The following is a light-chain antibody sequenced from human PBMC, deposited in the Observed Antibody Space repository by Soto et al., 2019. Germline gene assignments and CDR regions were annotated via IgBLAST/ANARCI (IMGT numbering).Light chain of an antibody. CDR3: QQFKSLPIT. Sequence: IQVTQSPSSLSASVGDRVTITCRASQGINSHLAWYQQKPGKAPKVLIHSASTLESGVPSMFSGSGSGTDFTLTISSLQPEDFATYYCQQFKSLPITFGGGTRVEIK. CDR2: SAS. CDR1: QGINSH. V-gene: IGKV1-9*01. J-gene: IGKJ4*01.